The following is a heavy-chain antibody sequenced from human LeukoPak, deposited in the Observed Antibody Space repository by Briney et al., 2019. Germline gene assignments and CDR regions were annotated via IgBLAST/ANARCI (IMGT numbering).Heavy chain of an antibody. Sequence: PGGSLRLSCAASGFTFSSYAMSWVRQAPGKGLEWVSAISGSGGSTYYADSVKGRFTISRDNSKNTLYLQMNSLRAEDTAVYYCARAMRLHKIFDNWGQGTLVTVSS. J-gene: IGHJ4*01. CDR2: ISGSGGST. V-gene: IGHV3-23*01. CDR3: ARAMRLHKIFDN. CDR1: GFTFSSYA. D-gene: IGHD2-15*01.